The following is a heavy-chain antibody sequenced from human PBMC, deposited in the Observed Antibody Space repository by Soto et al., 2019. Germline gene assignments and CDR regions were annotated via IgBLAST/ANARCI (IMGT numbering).Heavy chain of an antibody. J-gene: IGHJ6*02. V-gene: IGHV1-8*01. CDR1: GYTFTTYE. CDR2: MSPSSGNT. CDR3: ARVGGQLFGDHGMDV. Sequence: QVQLVQSGAEVKKPGASVKVSCKASGYTFTTYEINWVRQVPGQGLEWMGWMSPSSGNTGHDQFRGRVTMTSNTSMTTAYMELSSLRSEDTAVYYCARVGGQLFGDHGMDVWGQGTTVTVSS. D-gene: IGHD3-10*01.